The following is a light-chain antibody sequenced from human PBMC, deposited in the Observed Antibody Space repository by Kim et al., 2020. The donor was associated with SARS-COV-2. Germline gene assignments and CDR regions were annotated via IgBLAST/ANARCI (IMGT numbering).Light chain of an antibody. CDR3: QQYGTSPYT. V-gene: IGKV3-20*01. J-gene: IGKJ2*01. CDR2: GAS. CDR1: QSVPSNY. Sequence: LSPGDRATLSYRASQSVPSNYLAWYQQKPGQAPRLLIYGASTRATDIPDRLSGSGSGTDFTLTISSLEPEDFAVYYCQQYGTSPYTFGQGTKLEI.